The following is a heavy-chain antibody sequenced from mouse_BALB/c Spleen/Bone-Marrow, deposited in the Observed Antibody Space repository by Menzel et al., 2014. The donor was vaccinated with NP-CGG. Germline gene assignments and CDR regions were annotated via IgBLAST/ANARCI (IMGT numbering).Heavy chain of an antibody. V-gene: IGHV5-6-2*01. CDR1: GFTFSTYY. CDR3: ARQGGNYPFAY. J-gene: IGHJ3*01. D-gene: IGHD2-1*01. Sequence: EVKVEESGGGLVKLGGSLKLSCAASGFTFSTYYMSWVRQTPEKRLELVAAINSDGGSTYYPDTVKGRFTISRDSAKNTLYLQMSSLKSEDTALYYCARQGGNYPFAYWGQGTLVTVSA. CDR2: INSDGGST.